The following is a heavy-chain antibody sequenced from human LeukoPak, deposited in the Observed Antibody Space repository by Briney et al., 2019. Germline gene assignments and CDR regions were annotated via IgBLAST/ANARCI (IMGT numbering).Heavy chain of an antibody. D-gene: IGHD6-19*01. Sequence: SETLSLTCTVSGGSISSSSYYWGWIRQPPGKGLEWIGNIYYGGSTYYNPSLKSRVTISVDTSKNQFSLKLSSVTAADTAAYYCARTQVGYSSGWGLDYWGQGTLVTVSS. CDR1: GGSISSSSYY. V-gene: IGHV4-39*07. CDR2: IYYGGST. CDR3: ARTQVGYSSGWGLDY. J-gene: IGHJ4*02.